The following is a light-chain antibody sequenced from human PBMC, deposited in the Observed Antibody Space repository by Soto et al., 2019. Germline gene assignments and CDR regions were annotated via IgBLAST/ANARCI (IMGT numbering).Light chain of an antibody. Sequence: QSVLTQPASVSGSPGQSLTISCTGTSSDVGGYNYVSWYQQHPGKAPKLMIHDVSNRPSGVSNRFSGSKSGNTASLTISGLQAEDEADYYCGSYTSSSTHVFGTGTKVTVL. CDR2: DVS. V-gene: IGLV2-14*01. CDR1: SSDVGGYNY. J-gene: IGLJ1*01. CDR3: GSYTSSSTHV.